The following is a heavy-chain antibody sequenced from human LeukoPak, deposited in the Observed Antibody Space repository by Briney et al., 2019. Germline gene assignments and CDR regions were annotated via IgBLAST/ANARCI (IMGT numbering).Heavy chain of an antibody. CDR2: INPNSGGT. CDR3: ARGPTRQNYYGMDV. V-gene: IGHV1-2*02. CDR1: GYTFTGYY. Sequence: ASVTVSCKASGYTFTGYYMHWVRQAPGQGLEWMGWINPNSGGTNYAQKFQGRVTMTRDTSISTAYMELSRLRSDDTAVYYCARGPTRQNYYGMDVWGQGTTVTVSS. J-gene: IGHJ6*02.